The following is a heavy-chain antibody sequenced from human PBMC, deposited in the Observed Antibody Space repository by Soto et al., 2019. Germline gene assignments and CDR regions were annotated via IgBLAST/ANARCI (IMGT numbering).Heavy chain of an antibody. V-gene: IGHV3-7*04. CDR3: TGGSGWLQTD. D-gene: IGHD6-19*01. CDR2: IKQDGSEE. CDR1: GFSSSPFW. J-gene: IGHJ4*02. Sequence: ESGGGLVQPGGSLRLSCADSGFSSSPFWMTWVRQAPGKGLEWVALIKQDGSEELYVDSVKGRFAIARDNGKNSVYLQMDSLRVDDTAVCYGTGGSGWLQTDWGQGPLVTVSS.